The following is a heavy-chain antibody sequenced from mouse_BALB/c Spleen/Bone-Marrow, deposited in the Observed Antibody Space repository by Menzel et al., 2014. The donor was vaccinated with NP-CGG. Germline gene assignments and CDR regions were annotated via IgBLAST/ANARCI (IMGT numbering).Heavy chain of an antibody. V-gene: IGHV14-3*02. CDR3: ARWLLNYYAMDY. J-gene: IGHJ4*01. CDR2: IDPANGNT. CDR1: GFNIKDTY. D-gene: IGHD2-3*01. Sequence: DVKLQESGAELVKPGASVKLPCTASGFNIKDTYMHWVKQRPEQGLEWIGRIDPANGNTKYDPKFQGKATITADTSSNTAYLQLSSLTSEDTAVYYCARWLLNYYAMDYWGQGTSVTVSS.